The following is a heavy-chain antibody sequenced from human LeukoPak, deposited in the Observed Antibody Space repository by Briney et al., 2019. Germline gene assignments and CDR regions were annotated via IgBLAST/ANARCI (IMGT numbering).Heavy chain of an antibody. CDR3: AREVHGSGKNGMDV. V-gene: IGHV3-48*03. J-gene: IGHJ6*02. Sequence: GGSLRLSCVASGFIFSNEMNWVRQAPGKGLEWVSYIGRSEAFKYYADSVKGRFTVSRDNAKNSLYLQMNSLSAEDTGVYFCAREVHGSGKNGMDVWGQGTTVSVSS. D-gene: IGHD4-23*01. CDR1: GFIFSNE. CDR2: IGRSEAFK.